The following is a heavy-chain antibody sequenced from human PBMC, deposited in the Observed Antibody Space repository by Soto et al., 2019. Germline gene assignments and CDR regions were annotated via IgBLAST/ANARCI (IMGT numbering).Heavy chain of an antibody. V-gene: IGHV4-31*03. CDR3: AREEVTTRNSYSSSSEGWFDP. Sequence: QVQLQESGPGLVKPSQTLSLTCTVSGGSISSGGYYWSWIRQHPGKGLEWIGYIYYSGSTYYNPSLKSRVTISVDTSKNQFSLKLSSVTAADTAVYYCAREEVTTRNSYSSSSEGWFDPWGQGTLVTVSS. CDR1: GGSISSGGYY. D-gene: IGHD6-6*01. CDR2: IYYSGST. J-gene: IGHJ5*02.